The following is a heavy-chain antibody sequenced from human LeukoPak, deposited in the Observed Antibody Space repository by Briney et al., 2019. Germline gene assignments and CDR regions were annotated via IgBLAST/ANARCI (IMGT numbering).Heavy chain of an antibody. CDR3: ARGSGSNSPRYLKGDF. Sequence: ASVKVSCKASGYTFTGYYMHWVRQAPGQGLDWLGWINPDTGTTSLAQKFQGRVTLTRDTAISTVSIEVTRLTSDDTAIYYCARGSGSNSPRYLKGDFWGQGTLLTVSS. D-gene: IGHD3-10*01. CDR2: INPDTGTT. CDR1: GYTFTGYY. J-gene: IGHJ4*02. V-gene: IGHV1-2*02.